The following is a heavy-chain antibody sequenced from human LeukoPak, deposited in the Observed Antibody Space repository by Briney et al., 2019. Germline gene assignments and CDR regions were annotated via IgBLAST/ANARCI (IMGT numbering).Heavy chain of an antibody. CDR2: IWYDGSNK. J-gene: IGHJ4*02. D-gene: IGHD2-2*02. Sequence: GGSLRLSCAESGFTFSTNGMHWVRQAPGKGLEGGAVIWYDGSNKYYADSVKGRFTTSRDNSKNTLYLQMNSLRAEDTAVYYCARGGCSSTSCYNYFDFWGQGPLVTVSS. CDR3: ARGGCSSTSCYNYFDF. CDR1: GFTFSTNG. V-gene: IGHV3-33*01.